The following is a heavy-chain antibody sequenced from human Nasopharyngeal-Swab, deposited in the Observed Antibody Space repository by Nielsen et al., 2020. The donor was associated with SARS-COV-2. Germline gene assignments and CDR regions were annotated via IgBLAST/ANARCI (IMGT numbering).Heavy chain of an antibody. D-gene: IGHD4-17*01. V-gene: IGHV3-7*01. CDR2: IKQDGSEK. J-gene: IGHJ4*02. CDR3: ARDVGVTTSTLDYFDY. Sequence: GGSLRLSCAASGFTFSSYWMSWVRQAPGKGLEWVANIKQDGSEKYYVDSVKGRFTISRDNAKNSLYLQMNSLRAEDTAVYYCARDVGVTTSTLDYFDYWGQGTLVTVSS. CDR1: GFTFSSYW.